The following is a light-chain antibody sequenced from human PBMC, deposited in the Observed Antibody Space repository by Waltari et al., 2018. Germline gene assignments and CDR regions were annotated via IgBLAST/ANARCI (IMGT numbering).Light chain of an antibody. CDR2: GAS. J-gene: IGKJ4*01. Sequence: EIVLTQSPGTLSLSPGETATISCRASQSVSSSYLAWYQQKPGQAPRLLIYGASSRATGIPDRFSGSGSGTDFTLTISRLEPEDFAVYYCQQYGSSPSFGGGTKVEIK. CDR1: QSVSSSY. V-gene: IGKV3-20*01. CDR3: QQYGSSPS.